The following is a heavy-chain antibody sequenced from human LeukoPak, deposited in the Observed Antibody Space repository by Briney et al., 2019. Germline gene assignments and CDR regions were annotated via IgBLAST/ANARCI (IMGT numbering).Heavy chain of an antibody. CDR1: GFTFSSYS. Sequence: QSGGSLRLSCAASGFTFSSYSMHWVRQAPGKGLEWVGDISYDGSNKYYAASVKSRFTSTRDKSKITLYLEMNSRRAEDTAVYYCASGNYVDSLKVYWGQGTLVTVSS. V-gene: IGHV3-30-3*01. CDR3: ASGNYVDSLKVY. D-gene: IGHD1-7*01. J-gene: IGHJ4*02. CDR2: ISYDGSNK.